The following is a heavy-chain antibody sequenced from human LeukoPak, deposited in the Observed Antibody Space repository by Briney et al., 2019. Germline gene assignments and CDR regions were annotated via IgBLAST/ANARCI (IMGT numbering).Heavy chain of an antibody. J-gene: IGHJ2*01. CDR3: ARDHQWLVPSQNWYFDL. Sequence: PSETLSLTCTVSGGSISSYYWSWIRQPAGKGLEWIGRIYTSGSTNYNPSLKSRVTMSVDTSKNQFSLKPSSVTAADTAVYYCARDHQWLVPSQNWYFDLWGRGTLVTVSS. CDR1: GGSISSYY. CDR2: IYTSGST. V-gene: IGHV4-4*07. D-gene: IGHD6-19*01.